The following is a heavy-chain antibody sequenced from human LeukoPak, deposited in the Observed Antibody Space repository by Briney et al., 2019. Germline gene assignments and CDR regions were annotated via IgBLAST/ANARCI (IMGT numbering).Heavy chain of an antibody. J-gene: IGHJ4*02. CDR1: GFAFSSYA. D-gene: IGHD3-3*01. CDR2: ISGSGGST. V-gene: IGHV3-23*01. Sequence: GGSLRLSCAASGFAFSSYAMSWVRQAPGRGLGWVSAISGSGGSTYYADSVKGRFTISRDNSKNTLYLQMNSLRAEDTAVYYCAKDRLGGLRFLEWLFQTGDYWGQGTLVTVSS. CDR3: AKDRLGGLRFLEWLFQTGDY.